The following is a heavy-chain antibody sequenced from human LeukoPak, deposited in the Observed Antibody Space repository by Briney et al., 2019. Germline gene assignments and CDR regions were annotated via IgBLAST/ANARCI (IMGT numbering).Heavy chain of an antibody. CDR2: IWYDGSKE. CDR1: GFTFGSYG. Sequence: GGSLRLSCVVSGFTFGSYGMHGARQAPGKGLEWVAVIWYDGSKEYYIDSVKGRFTISRDNSKNTLYLQMNSLRAEDTAVYYCARRSGYYPLFDYWGQGTLVTVSS. J-gene: IGHJ4*02. V-gene: IGHV3-33*01. CDR3: ARRSGYYPLFDY. D-gene: IGHD3-22*01.